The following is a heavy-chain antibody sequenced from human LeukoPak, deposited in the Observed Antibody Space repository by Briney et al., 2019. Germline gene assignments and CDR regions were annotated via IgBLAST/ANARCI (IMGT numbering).Heavy chain of an antibody. Sequence: PGGSLRLSCAASGFIFSSYAMHWVRQAPGKGLEWVAVISYDGSNKYYADSVEGRFTISRDNSKNTLYLQMNSLRAEDTAVYYCARDHLEMATSHFDYWGRGTLVTVSS. V-gene: IGHV3-30-3*01. CDR1: GFIFSSYA. CDR2: ISYDGSNK. D-gene: IGHD5-24*01. CDR3: ARDHLEMATSHFDY. J-gene: IGHJ4*02.